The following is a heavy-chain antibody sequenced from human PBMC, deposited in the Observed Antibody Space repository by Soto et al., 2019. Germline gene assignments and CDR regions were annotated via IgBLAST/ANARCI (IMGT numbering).Heavy chain of an antibody. J-gene: IGHJ6*03. CDR2: ISWNSGSI. CDR1: GFTFDDYA. Sequence: PGGSLRLSCAASGFTFDDYAMHWVRQAPGKGLEWVSGISWNSGSIGYADSVKGRFTISRDNAKNSLYLQMNSLRAEDTALYYCAKIGVDFWSGYDNYYYYYMDVWGKGTTVTVSS. CDR3: AKIGVDFWSGYDNYYYYYMDV. V-gene: IGHV3-9*01. D-gene: IGHD3-3*01.